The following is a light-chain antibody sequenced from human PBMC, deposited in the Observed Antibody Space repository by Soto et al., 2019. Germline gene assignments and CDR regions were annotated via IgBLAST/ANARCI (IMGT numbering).Light chain of an antibody. CDR1: QSLTNSF. Sequence: EIVLTQPPGTLSLSPGERATLSCRASQSLTNSFIAWYQQKPGQAPRLLIYDTSSRATGIPDRFSGSGSGTDFTLTISRLEPEDFAVFFCQQYGTSEIIFGQGTRLEIK. J-gene: IGKJ5*01. CDR2: DTS. CDR3: QQYGTSEII. V-gene: IGKV3-20*01.